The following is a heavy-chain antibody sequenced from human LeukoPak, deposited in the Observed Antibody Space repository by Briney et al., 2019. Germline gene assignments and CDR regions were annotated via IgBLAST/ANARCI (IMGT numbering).Heavy chain of an antibody. V-gene: IGHV1-8*01. Sequence: ASVKVSRKASGYTFTTYDINWVRQASGQGLEWMGWMNPHSGNTGYAQKFQGRVTMTRDTSINTAYMELSSLTSDDTAVYYCTRAPVPGNYWGQGTLVTVSS. CDR3: TRAPVPGNY. D-gene: IGHD3-10*01. CDR1: GYTFTTYD. CDR2: MNPHSGNT. J-gene: IGHJ4*02.